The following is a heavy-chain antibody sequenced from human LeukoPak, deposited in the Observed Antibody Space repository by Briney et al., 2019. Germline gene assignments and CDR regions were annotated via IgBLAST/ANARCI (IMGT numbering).Heavy chain of an antibody. V-gene: IGHV4-34*01. J-gene: IGHJ5*02. D-gene: IGHD3-3*01. CDR2: INHSGST. Sequence: PSETLSLTCAVYGGSFSGYYWSWIRQPPGKGLEWIGEINHSGSTNYNPSLKSRVTISVDTSKNQFSLKLSSVTAADTAVYYCARHPAPYYDFWSGYPNWFDPWGQGTLVTVSS. CDR3: ARHPAPYYDFWSGYPNWFDP. CDR1: GGSFSGYY.